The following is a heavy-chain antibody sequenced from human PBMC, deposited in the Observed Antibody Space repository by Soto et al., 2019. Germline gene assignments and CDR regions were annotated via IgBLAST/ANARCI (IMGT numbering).Heavy chain of an antibody. Sequence: EVQLLESGGGLVQPGGSLRLSCAASGFTFSSYAMSWVRQAPGKGLEWVSAISNGGHYTYYADSVQGRFTLSRDNSEHTLYLQMNSLRAEDTAIYYCAKISRTSAADYWGQVTLVTVSS. CDR3: AKISRTSAADY. D-gene: IGHD6-13*01. V-gene: IGHV3-23*01. CDR1: GFTFSSYA. J-gene: IGHJ4*02. CDR2: ISNGGHYT.